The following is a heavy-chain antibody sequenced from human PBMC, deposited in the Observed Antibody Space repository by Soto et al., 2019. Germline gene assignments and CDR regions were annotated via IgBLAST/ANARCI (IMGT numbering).Heavy chain of an antibody. CDR3: AHRPSGWYLFDY. CDR2: ISDSGST. V-gene: IGHV4-59*01. J-gene: IGHJ4*02. Sequence: SETLSLTCNVSGGSISNYYWNWIRQPPGKRLEWIGYISDSGSTKYNPSLMSRVTISADMSKNQVSLKVKSVAAADTATYYCAHRPSGWYLFDYWGQGTLVTVSS. CDR1: GGSISNYY. D-gene: IGHD6-19*01.